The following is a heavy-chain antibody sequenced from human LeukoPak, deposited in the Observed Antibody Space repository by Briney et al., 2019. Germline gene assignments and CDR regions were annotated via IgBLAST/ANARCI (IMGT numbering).Heavy chain of an antibody. D-gene: IGHD3-10*01. CDR3: ASQVRGDYYYYKDV. J-gene: IGHJ6*03. CDR1: GYTFTSYG. Sequence: GASVNVSCMASGYTFTSYGISWVRQAPGQGLEWMGWISAYNGKTNYAQKLQGRTTMTIDTSTSTAYMELGSLRSDDTAVYYCASQVRGDYYYYKDVWGKGTTVTVS. V-gene: IGHV1-18*01. CDR2: ISAYNGKT.